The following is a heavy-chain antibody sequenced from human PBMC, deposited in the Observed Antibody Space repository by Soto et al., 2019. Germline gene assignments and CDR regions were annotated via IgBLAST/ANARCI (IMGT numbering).Heavy chain of an antibody. CDR3: ARQMSSRYFVWLLFYAFNI. CDR1: GYSFTSYW. CDR2: IYPGDSDT. V-gene: IGHV5-51*01. J-gene: IGHJ3*02. D-gene: IGHD3-9*01. Sequence: GESLKISCKASGYSFTSYWIGWVRQMPGKGLEWMGIIYPGDSDTRYSPSFQGQVSISADKSTSTVYLQWSSLKASDTAMYYCARQMSSRYFVWLLFYAFNIWGQGTMVTVSS.